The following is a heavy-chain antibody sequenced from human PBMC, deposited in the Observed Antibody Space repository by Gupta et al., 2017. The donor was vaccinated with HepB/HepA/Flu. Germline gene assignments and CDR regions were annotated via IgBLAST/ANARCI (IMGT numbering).Heavy chain of an antibody. CDR1: GGYFSGYY. CDR2: INHSGST. D-gene: IGHD7-27*01. J-gene: IGHJ6*03. V-gene: IGHV4-34*01. CDR3: ARGVKSPNWGHYYYYYMDV. Sequence: QVQLQQWGAGLLKPSETLSLTCAVYGGYFSGYYWSWIRQPPGKGLEWIGEINHSGSTNYNPSLKSRVTISVDTSKNQFSLKLSSVTAADTAVYYCARGVKSPNWGHYYYYYMDVWGKGTTVTVSS.